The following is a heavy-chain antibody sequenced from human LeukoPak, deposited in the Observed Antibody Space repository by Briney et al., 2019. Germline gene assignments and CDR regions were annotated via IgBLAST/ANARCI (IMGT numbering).Heavy chain of an antibody. J-gene: IGHJ6*02. CDR2: ITNGGSTI. D-gene: IGHD3-9*01. CDR3: ARSIGLTGGGVDV. CDR1: GLTFSDYN. Sequence: GGSLRLSCAASGLTFSDYNMNWVRQAPGKGLEWGSYITNGGSTIHHADSVKGRFTISRDNAKKTLYLRMNSLRAEDTAVYYCARSIGLTGGGVDVWGQGTTVTVSS. V-gene: IGHV3-11*01.